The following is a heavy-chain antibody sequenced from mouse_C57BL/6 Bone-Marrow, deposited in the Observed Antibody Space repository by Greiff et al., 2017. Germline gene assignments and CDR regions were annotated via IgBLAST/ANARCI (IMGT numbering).Heavy chain of an antibody. V-gene: IGHV1-76*01. CDR2: IYPGSGNT. CDR1: GYTFTDYY. D-gene: IGHD1-1*01. CDR3: ASSSYDY. J-gene: IGHJ2*01. Sequence: QVQLKESGAELVRPGASVKLSCKASGYTFTDYYINWVKQRPGQGLEWIARIYPGSGNTYYNEKFKGKATLTAEKSSSTAYMQLSSLTSEDSAVYFCASSSYDYWGQGTTLTVAS.